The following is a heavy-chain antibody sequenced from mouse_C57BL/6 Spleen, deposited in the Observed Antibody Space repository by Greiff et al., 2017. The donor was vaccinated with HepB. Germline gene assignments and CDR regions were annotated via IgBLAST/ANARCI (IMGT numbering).Heavy chain of an antibody. CDR3: ASDDPKYFDV. J-gene: IGHJ1*03. CDR1: GYSITSGYY. V-gene: IGHV3-6*01. CDR2: ISYDGSN. Sequence: DVKLQESGPGLVKPSQSLSLTCSVTGYSITSGYYWNWIRQFPGNKLQWMGYISYDGSNNYNPSLKNRISITRDTSKNQFFLKLNSVTTEDTATYYCASDDPKYFDVWGTGTTVTVSS.